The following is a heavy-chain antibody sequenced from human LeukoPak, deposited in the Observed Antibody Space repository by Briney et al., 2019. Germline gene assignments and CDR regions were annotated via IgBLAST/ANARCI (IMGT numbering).Heavy chain of an antibody. Sequence: SETLSLTCTVSGGSISSRSYYWGWIRQPPGKGLEWIGSIYYSGSTYYNPSLKSRVTISVDTSKNQFSLKLSSVTAADTAVYYCARVFFSYGYGFDYWGQGTLVTVSS. CDR3: ARVFFSYGYGFDY. J-gene: IGHJ4*02. CDR1: GGSISSRSYY. CDR2: IYYSGST. D-gene: IGHD5-18*01. V-gene: IGHV4-39*07.